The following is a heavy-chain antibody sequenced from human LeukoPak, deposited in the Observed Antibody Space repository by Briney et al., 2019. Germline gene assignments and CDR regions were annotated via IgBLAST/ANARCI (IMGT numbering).Heavy chain of an antibody. CDR1: GFTFSSYG. D-gene: IGHD3-22*01. Sequence: GGSLRLSCAASGFTFSSYGMHWVRQAPGKGLEWVAVISYDGSNKYYADSVKGRFTISRDNSKNTLYLQMNSLRAEDTAVYYCAKDGRKITMIVAFPDYWGQGTLVTVSS. CDR3: AKDGRKITMIVAFPDY. CDR2: ISYDGSNK. J-gene: IGHJ4*02. V-gene: IGHV3-30*18.